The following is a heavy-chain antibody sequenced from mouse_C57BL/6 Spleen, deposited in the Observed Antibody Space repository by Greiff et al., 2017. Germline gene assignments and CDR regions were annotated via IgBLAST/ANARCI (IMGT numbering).Heavy chain of an antibody. CDR1: GFTFSSYT. D-gene: IGHD4-1*01. V-gene: IGHV5-9*01. Sequence: EVTVEESGGGLVKPGGSLKLSCAASGFTFSSYTMSWVRQTPEKRLEWVATLSGGGGNTYYPDSVKGRFTISRDNAKNTLYLQMSSLRSEDTALYYCATLLTPMDYWGQGTSVTVSS. J-gene: IGHJ4*01. CDR2: LSGGGGNT. CDR3: ATLLTPMDY.